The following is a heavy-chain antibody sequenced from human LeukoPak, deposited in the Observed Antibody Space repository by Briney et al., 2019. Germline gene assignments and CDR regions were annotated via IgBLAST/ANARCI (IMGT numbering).Heavy chain of an antibody. J-gene: IGHJ5*02. V-gene: IGHV1-58*01. CDR3: AAPYSTRWFDL. CDR1: GFPLSNSA. Sequence: SVKVSCKASGFPLSNSAVQWVRQAGGQRLEWIGWIVVGSNNTNYAQKFQERVTITRDMSTSTAYMELSSLRSEDTAVYYCAAPYSTRWFDLWGRGTLVTVSS. D-gene: IGHD6-13*01. CDR2: IVVGSNNT.